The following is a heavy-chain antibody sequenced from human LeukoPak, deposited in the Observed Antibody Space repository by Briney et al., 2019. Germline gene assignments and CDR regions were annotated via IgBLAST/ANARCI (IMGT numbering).Heavy chain of an antibody. V-gene: IGHV3-7*01. CDR3: ARKNGLDY. Sequence: GGSLRLSCEASGFSFSNYWMSWVRQAPGKGLEWVANIKQDGSEIYYVDSVRGRFTISRDNAKNSLYLQMNSLRAEDTAVYYCARKNGLDYWGQGTLVTVSS. CDR1: GFSFSNYW. J-gene: IGHJ4*02. CDR2: IKQDGSEI.